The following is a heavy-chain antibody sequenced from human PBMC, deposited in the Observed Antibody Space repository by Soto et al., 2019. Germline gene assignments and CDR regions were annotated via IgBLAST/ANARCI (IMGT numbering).Heavy chain of an antibody. V-gene: IGHV4-39*01. Sequence: SETLSLTCTVSGGSISSSSYYWGWIRQPPGKGLEWIGSIYYSGSTYYNPSLKSRVTISVDTSKNQFSLKLSSVTAADTAVYYCARHEYCSSTSCYLRNWFDPWGQGTLVTVSS. D-gene: IGHD2-2*01. CDR2: IYYSGST. CDR1: GGSISSSSYY. CDR3: ARHEYCSSTSCYLRNWFDP. J-gene: IGHJ5*02.